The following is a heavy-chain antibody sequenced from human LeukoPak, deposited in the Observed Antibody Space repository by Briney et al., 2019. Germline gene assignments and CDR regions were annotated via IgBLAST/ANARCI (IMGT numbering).Heavy chain of an antibody. CDR2: ISSSNSYL. D-gene: IGHD3-22*01. CDR1: GFTFSSYS. CDR3: ARAVDYYDSSGYYRPYFDY. J-gene: IGHJ4*02. V-gene: IGHV3-21*01. Sequence: GGSLRLSCAASGFTFSSYSMNWVRQAPGKGLEWVPSISSSNSYLYYADSVKGRFTLSRDNAKNSLYLQMNSLRAEDTAVYYCARAVDYYDSSGYYRPYFDYWGQGTLVTVSS.